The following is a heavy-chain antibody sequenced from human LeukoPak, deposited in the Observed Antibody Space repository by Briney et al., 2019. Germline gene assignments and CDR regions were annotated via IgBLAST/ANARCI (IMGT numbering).Heavy chain of an antibody. J-gene: IGHJ3*02. CDR3: AKGGDFWSGYLDAFDI. CDR1: GFTFSSYA. D-gene: IGHD3-3*01. CDR2: ISWNSGSI. V-gene: IGHV3-9*01. Sequence: GGSLRLSCAASGFTFSSYAMSWVRQAPGKGLEWVSAISWNSGSIGYADSVKGRFTISRDNAKNSLYLQMNSLRAEDTALYYCAKGGDFWSGYLDAFDIWGQGTMVTVSS.